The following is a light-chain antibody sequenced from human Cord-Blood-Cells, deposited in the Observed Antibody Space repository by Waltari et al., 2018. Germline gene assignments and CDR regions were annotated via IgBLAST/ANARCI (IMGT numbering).Light chain of an antibody. V-gene: IGLV2-11*01. J-gene: IGLJ3*02. CDR1: SSDVGGYNY. CDR3: CSYAGSYTWV. Sequence: TFSCTGTSSDVGGYNYVSWYQQHPGKAPKLMIYDVSKRPSGVPDRFSGSKSGNTASLTISGLQAEDEADYYCCSYAGSYTWVFGGGTKLTVL. CDR2: DVS.